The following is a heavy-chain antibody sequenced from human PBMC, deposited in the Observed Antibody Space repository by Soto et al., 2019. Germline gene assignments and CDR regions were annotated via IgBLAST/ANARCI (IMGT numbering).Heavy chain of an antibody. V-gene: IGHV1-58*02. CDR2: IVVGSGNT. CDR1: GFTFTSPA. D-gene: IGHD6-13*01. Sequence: SVKVSCKASGFTFTSPAMQWVRQARGQRLEWIGWIVVGSGNTNYAQKFQERVTITRDMSTSTAYMELSSLRSEDTAVYYCAADLLYSSSWFNYYGMDVWGQGTTVTVSS. CDR3: AADLLYSSSWFNYYGMDV. J-gene: IGHJ6*02.